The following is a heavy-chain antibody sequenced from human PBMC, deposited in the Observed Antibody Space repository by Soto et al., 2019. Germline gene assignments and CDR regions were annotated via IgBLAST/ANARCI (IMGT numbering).Heavy chain of an antibody. CDR1: GFTFSSYS. D-gene: IGHD2-2*01. CDR3: ASPSREYCSSTSCYRDAFDI. CDR2: ISSSSSCI. J-gene: IGHJ3*02. Sequence: EVQLVESGGGLVKPGGSLRLSCAASGFTFSSYSMNWVRQAPGKGLEWVSSISSSSSCIYYADSVKGRFTISRDNAKNSLYLQMNSLRAEDTAVYYRASPSREYCSSTSCYRDAFDIWGQGTMVTVSS. V-gene: IGHV3-21*01.